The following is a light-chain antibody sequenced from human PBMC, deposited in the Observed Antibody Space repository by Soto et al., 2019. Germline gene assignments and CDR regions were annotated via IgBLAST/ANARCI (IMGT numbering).Light chain of an antibody. CDR3: QQYVSWT. Sequence: IVLTQSPGTLSVSPGERATLSCRASQSISSNYLAWYQQKPGQAPSLLIYGGSSRATGIPDRFSGSGSGTDFTLTISRLEPEESAIYYCQQYVSWTFGEGTKVEIK. CDR1: QSISSNY. J-gene: IGKJ1*01. V-gene: IGKV3-20*01. CDR2: GGS.